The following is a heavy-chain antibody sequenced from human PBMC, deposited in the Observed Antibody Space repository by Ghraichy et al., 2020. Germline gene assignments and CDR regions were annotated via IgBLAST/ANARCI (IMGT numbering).Heavy chain of an antibody. CDR2: IRYDGSNK. Sequence: GGSLRLSCEASRFMFNSYDMHWVRQAPGKGLEWVAFIRYDGSNKYYMDSVKGRFTISRDNSKNTMYLQMNSLRTEDTALYYCAKNGDGHNFHLRLDSWGQGTLVTVSS. D-gene: IGHD5-24*01. CDR1: RFMFNSYD. CDR3: AKNGDGHNFHLRLDS. J-gene: IGHJ4*02. V-gene: IGHV3-30*02.